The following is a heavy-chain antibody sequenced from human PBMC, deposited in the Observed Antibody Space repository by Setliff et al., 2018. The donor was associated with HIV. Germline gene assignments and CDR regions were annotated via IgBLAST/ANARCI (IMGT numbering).Heavy chain of an antibody. CDR1: GSTFSTYD. D-gene: IGHD6-13*01. V-gene: IGHV1-8*01. CDR3: ASSWSRVPYYGMDV. Sequence: ASVKVSCKASGSTFSTYDINWVRQAPGQGPEWMGWMNPNSGNTGYAPKLQGRVTMTRNTSISTAYMELSSLRSDDPAVYYCASSWSRVPYYGMDVWGQGTTVTVSS. J-gene: IGHJ6*02. CDR2: MNPNSGNT.